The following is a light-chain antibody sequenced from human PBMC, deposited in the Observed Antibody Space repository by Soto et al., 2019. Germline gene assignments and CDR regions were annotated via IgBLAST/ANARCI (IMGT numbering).Light chain of an antibody. Sequence: QSALTQPASVSGSPGQSITVSCTGTSSDVGSYNLVSWYQQHPGKAPKLMIYEGNKRPSGVSNRFSGSKSANTSSLTISGRQTEDEADYYCCSYAGTNTFVFGTGTKLTVL. J-gene: IGLJ1*01. V-gene: IGLV2-23*01. CDR3: CSYAGTNTFV. CDR1: SSDVGSYNL. CDR2: EGN.